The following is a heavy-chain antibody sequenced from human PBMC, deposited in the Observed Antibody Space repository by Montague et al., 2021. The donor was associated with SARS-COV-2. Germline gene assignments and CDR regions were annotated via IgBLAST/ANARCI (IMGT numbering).Heavy chain of an antibody. CDR2: ISGSGGRT. Sequence: SLRLSCAASEFTFSSYAMSWVRQAPGKGLEWVSAISGSGGRTYYADSVKGRFTLSRDNSKNTLYLQTNSLRAEDTAVYYCAKAALGSSSYFDYWGQGTLVTVSS. CDR1: EFTFSSYA. CDR3: AKAALGSSSYFDY. D-gene: IGHD6-13*01. J-gene: IGHJ4*02. V-gene: IGHV3-23*01.